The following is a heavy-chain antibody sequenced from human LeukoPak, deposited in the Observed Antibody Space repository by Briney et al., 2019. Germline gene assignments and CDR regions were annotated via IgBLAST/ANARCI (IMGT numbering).Heavy chain of an antibody. V-gene: IGHV1-18*01. J-gene: IGHJ6*03. CDR1: GYTFTSYG. Sequence: GASVKVSCKASGYTFTSYGISWVRQAPGQGLELMGWISAYNGNTNYAQKLQGRVTMTTDTSTSTAYMELRSLRSDDTAVYYCARDRVAAAGLYYYYSYMDVWGKGTTVTVSS. CDR2: ISAYNGNT. D-gene: IGHD6-13*01. CDR3: ARDRVAAAGLYYYYSYMDV.